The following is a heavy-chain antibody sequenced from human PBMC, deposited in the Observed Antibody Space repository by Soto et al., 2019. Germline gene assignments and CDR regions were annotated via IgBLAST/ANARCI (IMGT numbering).Heavy chain of an antibody. V-gene: IGHV3-23*01. CDR1: GFAFTGHP. CDR3: ARRVIGSSRAFDI. Sequence: GSLRLSCAASGFAFTGHPMSWVRQAPEKGLEWVAGISDGGDLTYNADSVKGRFTISRDNFRNTLYLQMNSLRAEDTAVYYCARRVIGSSRAFDIWGQGTMVTV. CDR2: ISDGGDLT. D-gene: IGHD3-10*01. J-gene: IGHJ3*02.